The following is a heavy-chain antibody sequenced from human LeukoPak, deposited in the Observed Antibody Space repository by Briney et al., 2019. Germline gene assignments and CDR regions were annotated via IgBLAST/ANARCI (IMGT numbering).Heavy chain of an antibody. CDR2: IYSGGST. CDR3: ARDEAHSSSPSFDY. CDR1: GITVSSNY. V-gene: IGHV3-53*01. J-gene: IGHJ4*02. Sequence: GGSLRLSCAASGITVSSNYMSWVRQAPGKGLEWVSTIYSGGSTYYADSVKGRFTISRDNSKNTLYLQMNSLRAEDTAVYYCARDEAHSSSPSFDYWGQGTLVTVSS. D-gene: IGHD6-6*01.